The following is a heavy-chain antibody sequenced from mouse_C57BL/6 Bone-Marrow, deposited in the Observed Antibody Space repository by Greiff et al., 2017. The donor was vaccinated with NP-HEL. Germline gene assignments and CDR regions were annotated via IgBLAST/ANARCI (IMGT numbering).Heavy chain of an antibody. CDR1: GYTFTSYW. CDR2: IDPSSGGT. D-gene: IGHD1-1*01. J-gene: IGHJ1*03. Sequence: QVQLQQPGADLVKPGASVKLSCKASGYTFTSYWMHWVKQRPGRGLEWIGRIDPSSGGTKFNEKFKTKATLTVDKPSSTAYMQLSSLTSEDSAVYYCARYYYGSRGWYFDVGGTGNTVTVSS. CDR3: ARYYYGSRGWYFDV. V-gene: IGHV1-62-3*01.